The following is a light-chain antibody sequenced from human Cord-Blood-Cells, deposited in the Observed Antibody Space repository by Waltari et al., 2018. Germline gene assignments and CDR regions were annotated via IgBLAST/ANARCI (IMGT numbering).Light chain of an antibody. Sequence: QSALTQPASVSGSPGQSITISCTGTSSDVGGYKHALWYQHHPGKAPKLTIYDVSKRPSGVSNRFSGSKSGNTASLTISGLQAEDEADYYCSSYTSSSTLVFGGGTKLTVL. CDR1: SSDVGGYKH. CDR2: DVS. J-gene: IGLJ2*01. CDR3: SSYTSSSTLV. V-gene: IGLV2-14*03.